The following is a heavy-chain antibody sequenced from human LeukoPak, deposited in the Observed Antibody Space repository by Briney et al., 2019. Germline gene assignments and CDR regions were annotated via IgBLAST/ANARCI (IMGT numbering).Heavy chain of an antibody. CDR3: ARSPNDFWSGYLNTADAFDI. Sequence: GGSLRLSCAASGFTFSSYAMHWVCQAPGKGLEWVAVISYDGSNKYYADSVKGRFTISRDNSKNTLYLQMNSLRAEDTAVYYCARSPNDFWSGYLNTADAFDIWGQGTMVTVSS. CDR1: GFTFSSYA. J-gene: IGHJ3*02. D-gene: IGHD3-3*01. CDR2: ISYDGSNK. V-gene: IGHV3-30-3*01.